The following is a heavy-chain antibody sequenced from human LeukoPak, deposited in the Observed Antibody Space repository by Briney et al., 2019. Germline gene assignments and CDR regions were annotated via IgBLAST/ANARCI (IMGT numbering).Heavy chain of an antibody. D-gene: IGHD6-19*01. CDR2: ISSSGTTI. V-gene: IGHV3-48*04. CDR1: GFTFSSYG. Sequence: PGGSLRLSCAASGFTFSSYGMSWVRQAPGKGLEWVSYISSSGTTIYYADSVKGRFTISRDNAKNSLYLQMNSLRAGDTAVYYCAREPKQWLVPIDYWGQGTLVTVSS. J-gene: IGHJ4*02. CDR3: AREPKQWLVPIDY.